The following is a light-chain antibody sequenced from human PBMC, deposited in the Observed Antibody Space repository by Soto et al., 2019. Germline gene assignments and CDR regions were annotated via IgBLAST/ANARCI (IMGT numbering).Light chain of an antibody. V-gene: IGKV1-5*03. CDR2: KAS. J-gene: IGKJ4*01. Sequence: DIQMTQSPSTLSASVGDRVTLTCRASQSISSWLAWYQQKPGKAPKLLIYKASTLQSGVPSRFSGSGSGTEFTLTISSLQPDDFATYYCQQYNTWLTFGGGTKV. CDR3: QQYNTWLT. CDR1: QSISSW.